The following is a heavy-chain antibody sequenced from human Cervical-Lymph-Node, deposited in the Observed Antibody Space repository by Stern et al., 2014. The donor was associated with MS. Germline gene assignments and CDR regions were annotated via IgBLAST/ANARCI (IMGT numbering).Heavy chain of an antibody. CDR1: GYTFTSYA. V-gene: IGHV1-3*01. CDR2: INAGNGNT. Sequence: QDQLVQSGAEVKKPGASGNVSCKASGYTFTSYAIHWVRQAPGQRLEWMGWINAGNGNTKYSQKFQGRVTITRDTSASTASMELSSLRSEDTAVYYCARALWFGESPIDYWGQGTLVTVSS. D-gene: IGHD3-10*01. CDR3: ARALWFGESPIDY. J-gene: IGHJ4*02.